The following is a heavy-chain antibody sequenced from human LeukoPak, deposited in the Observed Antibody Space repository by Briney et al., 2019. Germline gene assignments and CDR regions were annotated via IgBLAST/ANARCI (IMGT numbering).Heavy chain of an antibody. D-gene: IGHD3-22*01. CDR2: ISSSGSTI. CDR1: GFTFSDYY. CDR3: AREWGSYYYDSSGYFY. Sequence: GGSLRLSCAASGFTFSDYYMSWIRQAPGKGLEWVSYISSSGSTIYYADSVKGRFTISRVNAKNSLYLQMNSLRAEDTAVYYCAREWGSYYYDSSGYFYWGQGTLVTVSS. V-gene: IGHV3-11*01. J-gene: IGHJ4*02.